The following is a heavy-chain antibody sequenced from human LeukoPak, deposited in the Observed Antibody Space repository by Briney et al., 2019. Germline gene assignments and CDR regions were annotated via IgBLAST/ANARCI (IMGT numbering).Heavy chain of an antibody. J-gene: IGHJ4*02. CDR2: INHSGST. V-gene: IGHV4-34*01. CDR1: GGSFSGYY. Sequence: PSETLSLTCAVYGGSFSGYYWSWIRQPPGKGLEWIREINHSGSTNYNPSLKSRVTISVDTSKNQFSLKLSSVTAADTAVYYCARGEYSGYDYYFDYWGQGTLVTVSS. CDR3: ARGEYSGYDYYFDY. D-gene: IGHD5-12*01.